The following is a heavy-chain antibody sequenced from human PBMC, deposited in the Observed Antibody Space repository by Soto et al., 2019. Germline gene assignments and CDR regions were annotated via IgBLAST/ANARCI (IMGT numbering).Heavy chain of an antibody. CDR2: ISSSGSTI. D-gene: IGHD1-26*01. J-gene: IGHJ4*02. CDR1: GFTFSSYE. Sequence: GGSLRLSCAASGFTFSSYEMNWVRQAPGKGLEWVSYISSSGSTIYYADSVKGRFTISRDNAKNSLYLQMNSLRAEDTAVYYCASLSTPLTPTFDYWGQGTLVTVSS. V-gene: IGHV3-48*03. CDR3: ASLSTPLTPTFDY.